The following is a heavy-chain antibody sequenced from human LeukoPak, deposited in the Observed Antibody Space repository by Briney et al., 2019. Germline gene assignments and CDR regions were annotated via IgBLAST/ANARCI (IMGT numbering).Heavy chain of an antibody. CDR1: GYSFTSYW. V-gene: IGHV5-51*01. J-gene: IGHJ4*02. CDR2: IYPGDSDT. CDR3: ARQGDCGGDCYDPYFDY. Sequence: GESLKISCKGSGYSFTSYWIGWVRQMPGKGLEWMGNIYPGDSDTRYSPSFQGQVTISADKSISTAYLQWSSLKASDTAMYYCARQGDCGGDCYDPYFDYWGQGTLVTVSS. D-gene: IGHD2-21*02.